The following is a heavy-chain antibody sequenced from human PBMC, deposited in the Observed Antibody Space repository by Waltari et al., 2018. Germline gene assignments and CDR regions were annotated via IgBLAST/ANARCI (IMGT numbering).Heavy chain of an antibody. V-gene: IGHV4-34*01. D-gene: IGHD6-6*01. J-gene: IGHJ6*03. CDR3: ARLGYSSSFTRYYYYYMDV. CDR2: INHSGST. CDR1: GGSFSGYY. Sequence: QVQLQQWGAGLLKPSETLSLTCAVYGGSFSGYYWRWIRQPPGKGLEWIGEINHSGSTNYNPSLKSRVTISVDTSKNQFSLKLSSVTAADTAVYYCARLGYSSSFTRYYYYYMDVWGKGTTVTVSS.